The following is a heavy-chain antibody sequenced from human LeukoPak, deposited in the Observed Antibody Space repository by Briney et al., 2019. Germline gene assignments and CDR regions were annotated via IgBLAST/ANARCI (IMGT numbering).Heavy chain of an antibody. V-gene: IGHV3-23*01. CDR3: AREVYTYYYDSSGYSNYYYYGMDV. Sequence: GGSLRLSCAASGLTFSSHAMSWVRQAPGKGLEWVSSISGSRGSTYYADSVKGRFTISRDNSKNTLYLQMNSLRAEDTAVYYCAREVYTYYYDSSGYSNYYYYGMDVWGQGTTVTVSS. D-gene: IGHD3-22*01. J-gene: IGHJ6*02. CDR1: GLTFSSHA. CDR2: ISGSRGST.